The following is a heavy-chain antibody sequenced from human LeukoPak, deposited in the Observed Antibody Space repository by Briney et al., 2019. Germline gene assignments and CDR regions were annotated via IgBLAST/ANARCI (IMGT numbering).Heavy chain of an antibody. Sequence: GGSLRLSCAASGFTVSSNYMSWVRQAPGEGLEWVSVIYSGGSTYYADSVKGRFTISRDNSKNTLYLQMNSLRAEDTAVYYCAREITMVRGVPHFFDYWGQGTLVTVSS. D-gene: IGHD3-10*01. CDR2: IYSGGST. CDR1: GFTVSSNY. V-gene: IGHV3-66*02. J-gene: IGHJ4*02. CDR3: AREITMVRGVPHFFDY.